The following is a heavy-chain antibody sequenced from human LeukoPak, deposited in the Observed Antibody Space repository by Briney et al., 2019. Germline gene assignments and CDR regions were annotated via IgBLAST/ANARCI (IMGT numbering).Heavy chain of an antibody. V-gene: IGHV3-74*01. D-gene: IGHD1-26*01. CDR1: GFTFTNYW. CDR2: INSDGSST. J-gene: IGHJ4*02. CDR3: ARDSIVGAHGGFDY. Sequence: GGFLRLSCAGSGFTFTNYWMHWVRQAPGKGLVWVSRINSDGSSTTYADSVKGRFTISRDNAKNSLYLQMNSLRAEDTAVYYCARDSIVGAHGGFDYWGQGTLVTVSS.